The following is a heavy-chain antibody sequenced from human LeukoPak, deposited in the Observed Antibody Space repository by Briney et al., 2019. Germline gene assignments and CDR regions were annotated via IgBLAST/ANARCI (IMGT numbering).Heavy chain of an antibody. CDR3: ARDPRDWHNL. D-gene: IGHD5-24*01. CDR2: INPNSGGT. CDR1: GYTFTDYY. J-gene: IGHJ4*02. V-gene: IGHV1-2*02. Sequence: GASVKVSCKASGYTFTDYYMHWVRQAPGQGLEWMGWINPNSGGTNYAQKLQGRVTMARDTSISTAYMELSRLRSDDTAVYYCARDPRDWHNLWGQGTLVTVSS.